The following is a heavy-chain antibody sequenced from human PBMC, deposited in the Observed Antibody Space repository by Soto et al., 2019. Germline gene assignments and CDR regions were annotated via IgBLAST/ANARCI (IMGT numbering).Heavy chain of an antibody. Sequence: EVQLLESGGGLVQPGGSLRLSCAASAFTFSSYAMSWVRQAPGKGLEWVSAVSGSGDRTYYTDSVKGRFTISRDNSKSTMYLQMNSLRVEDTAVYYCAKEASRRGYAYQWGQGTLVSVSS. CDR3: AKEASRRGYAYQ. D-gene: IGHD5-12*01. J-gene: IGHJ4*02. CDR1: AFTFSSYA. CDR2: VSGSGDRT. V-gene: IGHV3-23*01.